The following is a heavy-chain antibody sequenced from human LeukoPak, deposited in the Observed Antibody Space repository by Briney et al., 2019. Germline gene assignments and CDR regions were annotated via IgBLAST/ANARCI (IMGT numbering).Heavy chain of an antibody. V-gene: IGHV3-9*01. CDR2: ISWNSDSK. J-gene: IGHJ3*02. CDR3: AKDRYSGSCADASDM. Sequence: GGSLRLSCAASGFTFGDYAMHWVRQAPGKGPEWVSGISWNSDSKGYADSVKGRFTISRDNAKNSLYLQMNSLRAEDTALYYCAKDRYSGSCADASDMWGQGTMVIVSS. CDR1: GFTFGDYA. D-gene: IGHD1-26*01.